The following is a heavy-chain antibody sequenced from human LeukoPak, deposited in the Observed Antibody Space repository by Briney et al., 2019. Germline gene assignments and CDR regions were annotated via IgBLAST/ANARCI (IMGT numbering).Heavy chain of an antibody. V-gene: IGHV6-1*01. Sequence: SQTLSLTCAISGDIVSSNSVTWNWTRQSPSRGLEWLGRTYYRSTWYNDYAVSVRGRITVNPDTSKNQFSLHLNSVTPEDTAVYCCARRLTQYDCFDPWGQGILVTVSS. CDR3: ARRLTQYDCFDP. J-gene: IGHJ5*02. CDR1: GDIVSSNSVT. D-gene: IGHD2-2*01. CDR2: TYYRSTWYN.